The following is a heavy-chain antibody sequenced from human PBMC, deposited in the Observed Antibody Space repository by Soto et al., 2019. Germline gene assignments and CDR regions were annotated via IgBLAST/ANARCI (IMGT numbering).Heavy chain of an antibody. D-gene: IGHD3-22*01. Sequence: GGSLRLSCAASGFTFTSYAMSWVRQAPGKGLEWVSTISGTGGSTYYPDSVKGRFTISRDNSKNTVYLQMNSLRAEDAAVYYCAKEMTSGYYLFDYWGQGTLVTVSS. CDR1: GFTFTSYA. V-gene: IGHV3-23*01. J-gene: IGHJ4*02. CDR3: AKEMTSGYYLFDY. CDR2: ISGTGGST.